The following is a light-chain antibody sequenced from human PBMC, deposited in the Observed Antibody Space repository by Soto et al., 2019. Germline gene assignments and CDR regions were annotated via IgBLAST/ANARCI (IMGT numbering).Light chain of an antibody. CDR1: QSISSW. J-gene: IGKJ5*01. V-gene: IGKV1-39*01. CDR3: QQSYSTLPIT. CDR2: AAS. Sequence: DIQMTHSPSTLSASVVYIVTITCRSSQSISSWLAWYQQKPGKAPKLLIYAASSLQSGVPSRFSGSGSGTDSTLTISSLQPEDFATYYCQQSYSTLPITFGQGTRLEIK.